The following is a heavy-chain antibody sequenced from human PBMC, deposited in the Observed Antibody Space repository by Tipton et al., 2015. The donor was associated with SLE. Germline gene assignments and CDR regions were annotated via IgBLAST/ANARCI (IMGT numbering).Heavy chain of an antibody. V-gene: IGHV3-53*04. CDR3: ARADSSSWYNYFDY. CDR1: GFTVSSNY. Sequence: GSLRLSCAASGFTVSSNYMSWVRQAPGKGLEWVSVIYSGGSTYYADSVKGRFTISRHNSKNTLYLQMNSLRAEDAAVYYCARADSSSWYNYFDYWGQGTLVTVSS. D-gene: IGHD6-13*01. CDR2: IYSGGST. J-gene: IGHJ4*02.